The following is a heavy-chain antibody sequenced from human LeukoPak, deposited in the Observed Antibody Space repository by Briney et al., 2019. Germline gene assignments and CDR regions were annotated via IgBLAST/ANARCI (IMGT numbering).Heavy chain of an antibody. CDR2: INPNSGGT. V-gene: IGHV1-2*02. Sequence: ASVKVSCKASGYTFTGYYMHWVRQAPGQGLEWMGWINPNSGGTNYAQKLRGRVTMTTDTSTSTVYMELRSLRSDDTAVYYCARVGSGLRVSGWFDSWGQGTLVTVSS. CDR1: GYTFTGYY. D-gene: IGHD3-16*01. J-gene: IGHJ5*01. CDR3: ARVGSGLRVSGWFDS.